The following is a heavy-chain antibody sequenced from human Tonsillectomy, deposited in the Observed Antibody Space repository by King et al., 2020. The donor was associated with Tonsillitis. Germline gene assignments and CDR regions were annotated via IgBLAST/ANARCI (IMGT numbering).Heavy chain of an antibody. Sequence: QLVQSGAEVKKPGSSMKVSCKASGGTFSDYAISWVRQAPGQGLEWMGKIIPVLDITNYAQHFQGRVTITADKSTSTAYMELSSLRSEDTAIYYCARAGGVHTFAVPPPVLPDWYFDLWGRGTLVTVSS. CDR3: ARAGGVHTFAVPPPVLPDWYFDL. CDR2: IIPVLDIT. D-gene: IGHD2-2*01. V-gene: IGHV1-69*04. J-gene: IGHJ2*01. CDR1: GGTFSDYA.